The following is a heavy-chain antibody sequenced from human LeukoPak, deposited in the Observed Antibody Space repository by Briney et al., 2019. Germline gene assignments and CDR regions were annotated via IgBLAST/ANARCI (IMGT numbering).Heavy chain of an antibody. D-gene: IGHD6-19*01. CDR3: ARASGWYKEYYFDY. J-gene: IGHJ4*02. CDR1: GGSFSGYY. CDR2: INHSGST. Sequence: SETLSLTCGVYGGSFSGYYWNWIRQPPGKGLEWIGEINHSGSTNYNPSLKSRVAISIDTSKNQFSLKLSSVTAADTAVYYCARASGWYKEYYFDYWGQGVLVTVSS. V-gene: IGHV4-34*01.